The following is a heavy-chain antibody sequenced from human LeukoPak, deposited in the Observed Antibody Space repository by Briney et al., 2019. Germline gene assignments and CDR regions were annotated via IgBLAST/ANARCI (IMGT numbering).Heavy chain of an antibody. V-gene: IGHV3-30*03. J-gene: IGHJ4*02. CDR1: GFTFSSYG. D-gene: IGHD4-11*01. Sequence: GGSLRLSCAASGFTFSSYGMHWVRQAPGKGLEWVAVISYDGSYKYYADSVKGRFTISRDNSKNTLYLQMNSLRAEDTAVYYCARGHLGDSNYANYFDYWGQGTLVTVSS. CDR2: ISYDGSYK. CDR3: ARGHLGDSNYANYFDY.